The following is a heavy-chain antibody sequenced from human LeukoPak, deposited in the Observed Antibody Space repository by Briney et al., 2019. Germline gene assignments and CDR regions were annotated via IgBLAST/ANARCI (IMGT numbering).Heavy chain of an antibody. V-gene: IGHV4-4*07. J-gene: IGHJ4*02. Sequence: SETLSLTCTVSGGSISSYYWSWLRQPAGKGLEWIGRIYTSGGTYYNPSLKSRVTISVDTSKNQFSLKLSSVTAADTAVYYRAREGSATLYFDYWGQGTLVTVSS. D-gene: IGHD2-15*01. CDR1: GGSISSYY. CDR2: IYTSGGT. CDR3: AREGSATLYFDY.